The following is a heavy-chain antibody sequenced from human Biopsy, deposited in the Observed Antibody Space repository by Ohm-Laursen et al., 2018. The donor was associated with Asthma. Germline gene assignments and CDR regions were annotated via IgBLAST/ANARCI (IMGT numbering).Heavy chain of an antibody. CDR2: INSVFGTT. D-gene: IGHD2-2*01. CDR3: ARKAGSCISRTCYSLDF. V-gene: IGHV1-69*13. J-gene: IGHJ4*02. CDR1: GGTFNTYV. Sequence: SVKASCKSLGGTFNTYVIGWVRQAPGQGLEWMGGINSVFGTTTYPQKFQDRVPITADDSTSTVYMELSSLRSEDTAVYYCARKAGSCISRTCYSLDFWGQGTLVTVSS.